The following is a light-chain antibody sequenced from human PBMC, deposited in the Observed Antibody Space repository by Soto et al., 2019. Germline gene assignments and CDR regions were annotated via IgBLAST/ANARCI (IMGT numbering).Light chain of an antibody. Sequence: DIQMTQSPSSLSASVGDRVTITCRASQSVSSHLTWYQQKPGKAPKLLIYAASSLQSGVPSRFSGSGSGTDFTLTISSLQPEDFATYSCQRSHSTPLTFGGGTKVDIK. CDR1: QSVSSH. J-gene: IGKJ4*01. CDR2: AAS. V-gene: IGKV1-39*01. CDR3: QRSHSTPLT.